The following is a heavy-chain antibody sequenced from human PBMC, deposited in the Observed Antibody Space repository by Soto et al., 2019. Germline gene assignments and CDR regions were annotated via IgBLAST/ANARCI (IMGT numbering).Heavy chain of an antibody. V-gene: IGHV3-23*01. D-gene: IGHD2-2*02. CDR2: ISGSGGST. J-gene: IGHJ3*02. Sequence: EVQRMESGGGLVQPGGSLRLSCAASGFTFSSYAMSWVRQAPGKGLEWVPAISGSGGSTYYADSVKGRFTISRDNSKNTLYLQMNSLRAEDTAVYYCAVFCRSTSCYTYAFDIWGQRTMVTVSS. CDR3: AVFCRSTSCYTYAFDI. CDR1: GFTFSSYA.